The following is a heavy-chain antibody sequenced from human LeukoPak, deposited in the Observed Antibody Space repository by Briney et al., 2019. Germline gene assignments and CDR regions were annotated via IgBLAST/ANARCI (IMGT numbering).Heavy chain of an antibody. D-gene: IGHD6-19*01. Sequence: GGSLRLSCAASGFTFSSYWMSWVRQAPGKGLEWVANIKQDGSEKYYVDSVKGRFTISRDNAKNSLYLQMNSLRAEDTAVYYCARDSSGWNDAFDIWGQGTMVTVSS. CDR3: ARDSSGWNDAFDI. V-gene: IGHV3-7*01. CDR1: GFTFSSYW. CDR2: IKQDGSEK. J-gene: IGHJ3*02.